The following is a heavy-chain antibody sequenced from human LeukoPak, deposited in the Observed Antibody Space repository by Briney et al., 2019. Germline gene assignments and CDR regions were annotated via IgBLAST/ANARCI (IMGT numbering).Heavy chain of an antibody. V-gene: IGHV3-21*01. CDR2: ISSSSSYI. CDR3: ARDLVVVVTATRERPWYFDL. Sequence: PGGSLRLSCATSGFTFSACAMSWVRQAPRKGLDGVSSISSSSSYIYYADSVKGRFTISRDNAKDSLYLQMNSLRAEDMAVYYWARDLVVVVTATRERPWYFDLWGRGTLVTVSS. D-gene: IGHD2-21*02. CDR1: GFTFSACA. J-gene: IGHJ2*01.